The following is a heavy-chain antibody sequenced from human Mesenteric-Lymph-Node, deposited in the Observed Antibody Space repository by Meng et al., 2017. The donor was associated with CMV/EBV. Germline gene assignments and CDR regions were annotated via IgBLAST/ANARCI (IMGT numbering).Heavy chain of an antibody. CDR2: IYYTGTT. Sequence: ESLKISCTVSGGSISSHYWSWIRQPPGKGLEWIGYIYYTGTTDYNPSLKSRVTISVDTSKNQFSLKLSSVTAADTAVYYCARAFMVRGVILRYYFDYWGQGTLVTVSS. CDR3: ARAFMVRGVILRYYFDY. CDR1: GGSISSHY. D-gene: IGHD3-10*01. J-gene: IGHJ4*02. V-gene: IGHV4-59*11.